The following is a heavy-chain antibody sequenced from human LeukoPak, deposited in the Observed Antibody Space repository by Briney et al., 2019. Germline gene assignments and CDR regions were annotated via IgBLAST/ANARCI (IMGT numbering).Heavy chain of an antibody. J-gene: IGHJ4*02. D-gene: IGHD5-18*01. CDR3: ARWGQTSGYYYVDN. V-gene: IGHV3-7*01. CDR2: IKQDGSVK. Sequence: GGSLRLSCGASGFTLSRNWRTWVRQARGRGLDWVASIKQDGSVKYYVDCVKGRFTISRDNARNSLSLQMNSLGVEDTAVYFCARWGQTSGYYYVDNWGQGTLVTVSS. CDR1: GFTLSRNW.